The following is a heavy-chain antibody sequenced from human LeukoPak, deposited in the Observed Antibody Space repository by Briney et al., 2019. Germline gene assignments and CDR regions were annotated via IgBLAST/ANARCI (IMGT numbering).Heavy chain of an antibody. CDR1: GFTFSSYE. D-gene: IGHD3-10*01. V-gene: IGHV3-48*03. CDR2: ISSSGSTI. CDR3: ASDSAGSSMDA. Sequence: PGGSLRLSCATSGFTFSSYEMNWVRQAPGKGLEWVSYISSSGSTIYYADSVKGRFTISRDNAKNSLYLQMNSLRAEDTAVYYCASDSAGSSMDAWGQGTTVTVSS. J-gene: IGHJ6*02.